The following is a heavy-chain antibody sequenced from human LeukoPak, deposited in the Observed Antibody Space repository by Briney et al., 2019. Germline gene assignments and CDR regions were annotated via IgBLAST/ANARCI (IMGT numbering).Heavy chain of an antibody. Sequence: SETLSLTCTVSGYSISSGYYWGWIRQSPGKGLEWIGSIYYSGSTYHSPSLTSRVTISVDTSKNNFSLNLTSVTAADTAVYYCARVKSWGILTGYYSYMDVWGKGTTVTISS. J-gene: IGHJ6*03. CDR1: GYSISSGYY. V-gene: IGHV4-38-2*02. CDR2: IYYSGST. D-gene: IGHD3-9*01. CDR3: ARVKSWGILTGYYSYMDV.